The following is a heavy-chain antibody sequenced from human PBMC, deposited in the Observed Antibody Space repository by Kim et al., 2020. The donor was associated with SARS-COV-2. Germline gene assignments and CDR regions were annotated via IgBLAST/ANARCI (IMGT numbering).Heavy chain of an antibody. CDR2: ISTTSVYI. D-gene: IGHD6-6*01. CDR1: GFTFSSYS. Sequence: GGSLRLSCAASGFTFSSYSMNWVRQAPGKGLEWVSSISTTSVYIYYADSVKDRFTISRDNARNSLYLQMNSLRAEDTAVYYCARDEGLSVATRPFDYWGQGTLVTVSS. J-gene: IGHJ4*02. CDR3: ARDEGLSVATRPFDY. V-gene: IGHV3-21*01.